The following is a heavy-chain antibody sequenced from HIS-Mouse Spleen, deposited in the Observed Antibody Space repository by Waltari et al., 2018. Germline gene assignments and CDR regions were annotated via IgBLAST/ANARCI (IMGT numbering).Heavy chain of an antibody. D-gene: IGHD3-3*01. CDR1: GGSISSSSYY. V-gene: IGHV4-39*07. Sequence: QLQLQESGPGLVKPSETLSLTCTVSGGSISSSSYYWGWIRQPPGTGLEWIGSIYYSGSTYYNPSLKSRVTISVDTSKNQFSLKLSSVTAADTAVYYCARSPYYDFWSGYSDNWFDPWGQGTLVTVSS. J-gene: IGHJ5*02. CDR2: IYYSGST. CDR3: ARSPYYDFWSGYSDNWFDP.